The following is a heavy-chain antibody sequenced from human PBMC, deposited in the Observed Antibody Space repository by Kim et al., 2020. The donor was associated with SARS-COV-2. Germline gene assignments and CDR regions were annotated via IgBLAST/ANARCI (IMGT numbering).Heavy chain of an antibody. CDR2: IYYSGST. CDR1: GGSISSSSYY. Sequence: SETLSLTCTVSGGSISSSSYYWGWIRQPPGKGLEWIGSIYYSGSTYYNPSLKSRVTISVDTSKNQFSLKLSSVTAADTAVYYCARLYDYNNSWPGDYWGQGTLVTVSS. J-gene: IGHJ4*02. V-gene: IGHV4-39*01. D-gene: IGHD6-13*01. CDR3: ARLYDYNNSWPGDY.